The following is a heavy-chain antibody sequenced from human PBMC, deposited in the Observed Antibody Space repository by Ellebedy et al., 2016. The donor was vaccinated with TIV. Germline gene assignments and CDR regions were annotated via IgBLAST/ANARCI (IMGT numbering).Heavy chain of an antibody. CDR2: INWNGGST. Sequence: PGGSLRLSCAASGFTFDDYGMSWVRQAPGKGLEWVSGINWNGGSTGYADSVKGRFTISRDNAKNSLYLQMNSLRAEDTAVYYCARDPRQLGIYGMDVWGQGTTVTVSS. V-gene: IGHV3-20*04. J-gene: IGHJ6*02. CDR3: ARDPRQLGIYGMDV. CDR1: GFTFDDYG. D-gene: IGHD6-6*01.